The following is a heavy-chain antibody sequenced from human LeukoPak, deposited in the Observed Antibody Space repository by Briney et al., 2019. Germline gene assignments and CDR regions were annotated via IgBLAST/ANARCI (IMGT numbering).Heavy chain of an antibody. V-gene: IGHV3-7*01. CDR1: GFTFSGYW. J-gene: IGHJ4*02. CDR3: ARDFYDSSGSPPSY. Sequence: PGGSLRLSCAASGFTFSGYWMSWVRQAPGKGLEWVANIKQDGSEKYYVDSVKGRFTISRDNAKNSLYLQMNSLRAEDTAVYYCARDFYDSSGSPPSYWGQGTLVTVSS. D-gene: IGHD3-22*01. CDR2: IKQDGSEK.